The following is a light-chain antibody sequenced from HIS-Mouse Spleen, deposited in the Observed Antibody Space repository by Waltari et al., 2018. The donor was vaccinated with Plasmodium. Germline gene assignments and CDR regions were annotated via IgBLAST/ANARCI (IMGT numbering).Light chain of an antibody. CDR1: QSVSSN. CDR2: GAS. CDR3: QQYNNWSFT. Sequence: EIVMTQSPATLSVSPGERATLSCRASQSVSSNLAWYQQKPGQASRLLIYGASTRATGIPARFSCSGSGTEFTLTFRSLQSEDFAVYYCQQYNNWSFTFGPGTKVDIK. J-gene: IGKJ3*01. V-gene: IGKV3-15*01.